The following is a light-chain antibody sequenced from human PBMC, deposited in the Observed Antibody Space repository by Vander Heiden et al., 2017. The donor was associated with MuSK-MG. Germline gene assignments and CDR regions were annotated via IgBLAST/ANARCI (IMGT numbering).Light chain of an antibody. CDR2: DVR. CDR3: CSYAGSYTFVV. Sequence: QSALPQPRSVSGSPGQSVTISCTGTSSDVGVYNYVSWYPQHPGKAPKLMIYDVRKRPAGVPDRFSGSKSGNTASLTISGLQAEDEADYYCCSYAGSYTFVVFGGGTKLTVL. J-gene: IGLJ2*01. V-gene: IGLV2-11*01. CDR1: SSDVGVYNY.